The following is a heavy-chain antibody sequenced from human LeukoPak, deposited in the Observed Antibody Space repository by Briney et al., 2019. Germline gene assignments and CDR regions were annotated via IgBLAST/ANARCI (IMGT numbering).Heavy chain of an antibody. Sequence: NPSETLSLTCTVSGGAISSSSYYWGWIRQPPGKGLKWIGSIYYSGNTNYNPSLKSRVTISVDTSKNQFSLKLSSVTAADTAVYYCARDRRDYDILTGYYPDAFDIWGQGTMVTVSS. V-gene: IGHV4-39*07. CDR3: ARDRRDYDILTGYYPDAFDI. CDR2: IYYSGNT. D-gene: IGHD3-9*01. J-gene: IGHJ3*02. CDR1: GGAISSSSYY.